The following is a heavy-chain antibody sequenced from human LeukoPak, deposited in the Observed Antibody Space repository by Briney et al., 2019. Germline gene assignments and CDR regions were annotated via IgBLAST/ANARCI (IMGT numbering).Heavy chain of an antibody. J-gene: IGHJ5*02. CDR3: ACSTVTPWWFDP. CDR1: PNTFNDYF. V-gene: IGHV1-2*02. D-gene: IGHD4-17*01. Sequence: ASVTVSCKTSPNTFNDYFIHWVRQAPGQGLEWMGWINPNNGGTDYSQKFQGRVTMTRDTSISTAYMELSTLIFDDTAVYYCACSTVTPWWFDPWGQGTLVTVSS. CDR2: INPNNGGT.